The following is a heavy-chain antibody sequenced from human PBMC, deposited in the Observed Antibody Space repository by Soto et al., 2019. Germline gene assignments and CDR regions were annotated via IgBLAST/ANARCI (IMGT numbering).Heavy chain of an antibody. J-gene: IGHJ5*02. CDR1: CVSISSSNW. CDR3: ARYYYGSGSYYNDVVPWFDP. V-gene: IGHV4-4*02. CDR2: IYHSGST. D-gene: IGHD3-10*01. Sequence: SETLSLTCAVSCVSISSSNWWSWVRQPPGKGLEWIGEIYHSGSTNYNPSLKSRVTISVDKSKNQFSLKPSSVTAADTAVYYCARYYYGSGSYYNDVVPWFDPWGQGTLVTVSS.